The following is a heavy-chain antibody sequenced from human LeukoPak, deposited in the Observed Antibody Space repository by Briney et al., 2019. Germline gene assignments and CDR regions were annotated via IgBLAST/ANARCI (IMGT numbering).Heavy chain of an antibody. CDR1: GGSISSYY. CDR2: IYYSGST. J-gene: IGHJ6*03. V-gene: IGHV4-59*01. CDR3: ARDTRDIATRPRGYYYYYMDV. Sequence: WETLSLTCTVSGGSISSYYWSWIRQPPGKGLEWIGYIYYSGSTNYNPSLKSRVTISVDTSKNQFSLKLSSVTAADTAVYYCARDTRDIATRPRGYYYYYMDVWGKGTTVTVSS. D-gene: IGHD6-6*01.